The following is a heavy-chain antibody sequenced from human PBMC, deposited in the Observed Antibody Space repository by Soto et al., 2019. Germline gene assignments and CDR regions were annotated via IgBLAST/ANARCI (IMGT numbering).Heavy chain of an antibody. D-gene: IGHD3-10*01. CDR3: ARGRYGEY. V-gene: IGHV1-18*01. J-gene: IGHJ4*02. Sequence: QVHLVQSGAEVKKPGASVKVSCKGSGYAFTTYGITWVRQAPGQGLEWMGWISAHNGNTNYAQKLPGRVTVTRDTSTSAAYMELRRLRSDDTAVYYCARGRYGEYWGQGALVTVSS. CDR2: ISAHNGNT. CDR1: GYAFTTYG.